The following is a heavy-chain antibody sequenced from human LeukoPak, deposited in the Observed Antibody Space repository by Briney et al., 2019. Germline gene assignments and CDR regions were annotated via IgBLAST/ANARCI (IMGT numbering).Heavy chain of an antibody. Sequence: SETLSLTCTVSGGSISTHNYYWHWIRQPPGKGLEWIGSIYYTGSSYYSPSLKRRITTSADTSNNQSSLRETSVTAADTALYFCAAYYGAGTNGGVAYWGQGILVTVSA. CDR1: GGSISTHNYY. J-gene: IGHJ4*02. V-gene: IGHV4-39*01. CDR2: IYYTGSS. D-gene: IGHD3-10*01. CDR3: AAYYGAGTNGGVAY.